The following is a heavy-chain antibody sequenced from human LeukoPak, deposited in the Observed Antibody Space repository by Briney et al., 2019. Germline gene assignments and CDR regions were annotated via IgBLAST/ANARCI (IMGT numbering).Heavy chain of an antibody. Sequence: PGGSLRLSCAASGFTFGSYWMYWVRQAPGKGLVWVSRINSDGSSTSYADSVKGRFTISRDNAKNTLYLQMNSLRAEDTAVYYCARPQSAGATYWFDPWGQGTLVTVSS. CDR2: INSDGSST. J-gene: IGHJ5*02. D-gene: IGHD1-26*01. CDR1: GFTFGSYW. V-gene: IGHV3-74*01. CDR3: ARPQSAGATYWFDP.